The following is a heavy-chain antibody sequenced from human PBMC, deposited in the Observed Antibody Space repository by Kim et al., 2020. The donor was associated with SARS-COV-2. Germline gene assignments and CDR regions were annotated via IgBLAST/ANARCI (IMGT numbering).Heavy chain of an antibody. V-gene: IGHV1-2*02. D-gene: IGHD3-22*01. Sequence: ASVKVSCKASGYTFTGYYMHWVRQAPGQGLEWMGWINPNSGGTNYAQKFQGRVTMTRDTSISTAYMELSRLRSDDTAVYYCARSITMIVVASWGYWGQGTLVTVSS. CDR2: INPNSGGT. CDR3: ARSITMIVVASWGY. J-gene: IGHJ4*02. CDR1: GYTFTGYY.